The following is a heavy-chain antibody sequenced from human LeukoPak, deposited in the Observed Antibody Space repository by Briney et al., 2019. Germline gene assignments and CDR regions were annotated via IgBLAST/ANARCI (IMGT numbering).Heavy chain of an antibody. V-gene: IGHV1-3*03. J-gene: IGHJ3*02. CDR1: GYTFTSYA. D-gene: IGHD3-9*01. CDR3: ARVGSGYYKGAFDI. Sequence: WASVKVSCKASGYTFTSYAMHWVRQAPGQRLEWMGWINAGNGNTKYSQEFQGRVTITRDTSASTAYMELSSLRSEDMAVCYCARVGSGYYKGAFDIWGQGTMVTVSS. CDR2: INAGNGNT.